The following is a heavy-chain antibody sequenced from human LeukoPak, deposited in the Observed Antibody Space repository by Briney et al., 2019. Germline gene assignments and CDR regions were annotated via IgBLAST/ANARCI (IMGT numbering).Heavy chain of an antibody. CDR3: AGGYYYGSGSDYFDY. CDR1: GGTFSSYA. D-gene: IGHD3-10*01. V-gene: IGHV1-69*04. J-gene: IGHJ4*02. Sequence: SVKVSCKASGGTFSSYAISWVRQAPGQGLEWMGRIIPILRIANYAQKFQGRVTITADKSTSTAYMELSSLRSEDTAVYYCAGGYYYGSGSDYFDYWGQGTLVTVSS. CDR2: IIPILRIA.